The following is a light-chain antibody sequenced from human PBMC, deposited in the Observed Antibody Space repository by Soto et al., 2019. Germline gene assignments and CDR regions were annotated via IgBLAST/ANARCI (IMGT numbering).Light chain of an antibody. CDR3: QQRSDWPAT. V-gene: IGKV3-11*01. J-gene: IGKJ1*01. CDR1: QSVNSH. Sequence: EIVLTQSPATLSLSPGERATLSCRASQSVNSHLAWYQQKPGQAPRLLIFEASNRASGIPARFSGSGSGTDFTLTISSLEPEDFAIYYCQQRSDWPATFGQGTKVAIK. CDR2: EAS.